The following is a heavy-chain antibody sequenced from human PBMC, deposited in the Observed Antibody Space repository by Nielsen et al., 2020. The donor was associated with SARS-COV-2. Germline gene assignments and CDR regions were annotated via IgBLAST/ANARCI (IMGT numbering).Heavy chain of an antibody. D-gene: IGHD4-17*01. J-gene: IGHJ6*02. V-gene: IGHV3-74*01. Sequence: GESLKISCAASGFTFSSYWMHWVRQAPGKGLVWVSRINSDGSSTSYADSVKGRFTISRDNAKNTLYLQMNSLRAEDTAVYYCARGPSTVTTYFYYYYGMDVWGQGTTVTVSS. CDR2: INSDGSST. CDR3: ARGPSTVTTYFYYYYGMDV. CDR1: GFTFSSYW.